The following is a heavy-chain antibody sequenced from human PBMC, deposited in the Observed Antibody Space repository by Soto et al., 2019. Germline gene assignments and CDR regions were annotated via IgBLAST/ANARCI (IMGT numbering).Heavy chain of an antibody. Sequence: EVQLVESGGGLVKPGGSLRLSCAASGFTFSSYSMNWVRQAPGKGLEWVSSISSSSSYIYYADSVKGRFTISRDNAKNSLYLQMNSLRAEDTAVCYCARRYCSSTSCYAFDYWGQGTLVTVSS. CDR2: ISSSSSYI. CDR3: ARRYCSSTSCYAFDY. D-gene: IGHD2-2*01. CDR1: GFTFSSYS. V-gene: IGHV3-21*01. J-gene: IGHJ4*02.